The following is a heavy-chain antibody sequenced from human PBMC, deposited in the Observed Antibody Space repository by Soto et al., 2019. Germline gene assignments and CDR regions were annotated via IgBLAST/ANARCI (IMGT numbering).Heavy chain of an antibody. CDR3: ARLPGIVAPGTVFLDN. CDR2: IYPGDSDT. CDR1: GYRFTSSW. Sequence: LKISCKGSGYRFTSSWIGWVRQMPGKGLEWMGIIYPGDSDTRYRPSFQGQVTISADKSSSTAYLQWNSLQASDTAMYYCARLPGIVAPGTVFLDNWGQGTIVTVSS. D-gene: IGHD1-1*01. J-gene: IGHJ4*02. V-gene: IGHV5-51*01.